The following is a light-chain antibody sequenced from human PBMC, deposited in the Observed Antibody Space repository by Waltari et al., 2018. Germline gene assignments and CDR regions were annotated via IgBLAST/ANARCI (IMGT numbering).Light chain of an antibody. CDR3: QKYGSSSGT. J-gene: IGKJ1*01. CDR2: KAS. V-gene: IGKV1-5*03. CDR1: QNIRNW. Sequence: DIQMTQSPSTLSASVGDRVTIICRANQNIRNWVAWYQQKPGKAAQLLIYKASTLQKGVPSRFSGSGSGTEFTLTISSLQPDDFANYYCQKYGSSSGTFGQGTKVDIK.